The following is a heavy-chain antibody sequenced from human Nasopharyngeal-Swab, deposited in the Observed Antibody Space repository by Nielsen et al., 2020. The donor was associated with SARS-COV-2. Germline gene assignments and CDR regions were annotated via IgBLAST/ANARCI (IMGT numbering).Heavy chain of an antibody. D-gene: IGHD3-10*01. J-gene: IGHJ6*03. CDR2: IYYSGST. CDR3: ARERELWFGADYYYYYYMDV. V-gene: IGHV4-31*02. CDR1: GGSISSGGYY. Sequence: LRLYCTVSGGSISSGGYYWSWIRQHPGKGLEWIGYIYYSGSTYYNPSLKSRVTISVDTSKNQFSLKLSSVTAADTAVYYCARERELWFGADYYYYYYMDVWGKGTTVTVSS.